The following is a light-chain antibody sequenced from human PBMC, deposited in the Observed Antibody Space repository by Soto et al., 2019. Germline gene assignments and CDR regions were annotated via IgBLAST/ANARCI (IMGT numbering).Light chain of an antibody. CDR2: DAS. CDR1: QSVSSY. J-gene: IGKJ5*01. CDR3: QQYIKWPIT. V-gene: IGKV3-11*01. Sequence: EIVLTQSPATLSLSPGERATLSCRASQSVSSYLAWYQQKPGQAPRLLIYDASNRATGIPARFSGSGSGTDFTLTISSLQPDDFAVYYCQQYIKWPITFGQGTRLEIK.